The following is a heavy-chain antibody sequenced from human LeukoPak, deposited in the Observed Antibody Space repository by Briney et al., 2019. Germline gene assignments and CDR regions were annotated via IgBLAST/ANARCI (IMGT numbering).Heavy chain of an antibody. D-gene: IGHD2-15*01. Sequence: SGTLSLTCTVSGDSTSSYYWNWIRQPPGKGLEWIGYIFYSVNTNYNPSLKSRATISVDTSKDQFSLKLSSVTAADTAVYYCARRHCSGGSCYVDNWGQGTLVTVSS. CDR1: GDSTSSYY. V-gene: IGHV4-59*01. J-gene: IGHJ4*02. CDR2: IFYSVNT. CDR3: ARRHCSGGSCYVDN.